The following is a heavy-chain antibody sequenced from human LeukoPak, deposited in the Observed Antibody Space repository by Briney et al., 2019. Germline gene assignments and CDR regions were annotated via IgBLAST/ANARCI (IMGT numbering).Heavy chain of an antibody. CDR1: GYTFTDYY. V-gene: IGHV1-2*02. D-gene: IGHD3-10*01. CDR3: ARADGSGTYWFPCDY. Sequence: ASVKVSCKASGYTFTDYYIHWVRQAPGQGLEWLGWINPNSGDTNYAQNFQGRVTMTRDTSINTAYMDLSSLRSDDTAVYYCARADGSGTYWFPCDYWGQGTLVTVSS. CDR2: INPNSGDT. J-gene: IGHJ4*02.